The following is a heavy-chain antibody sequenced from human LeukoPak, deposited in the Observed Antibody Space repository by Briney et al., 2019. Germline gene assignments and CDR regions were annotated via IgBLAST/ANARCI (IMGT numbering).Heavy chain of an antibody. V-gene: IGHV3-48*01. CDR1: GFTFTAYT. CDR3: TRDLEY. J-gene: IGHJ4*02. CDR2: IDYGGSVT. Sequence: GGSLRLSCSASGFTFTAYTMNWVRQAPGKGPEWVSYIDYGGSVTHYADPVKGRFTISGDNAENSLYLQMNSLRVEDTAVYYCTRDLEYWSQGVQVTVSS.